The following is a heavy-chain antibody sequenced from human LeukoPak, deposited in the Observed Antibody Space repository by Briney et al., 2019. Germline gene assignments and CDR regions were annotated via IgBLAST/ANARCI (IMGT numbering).Heavy chain of an antibody. CDR1: GGTFSSYA. J-gene: IGHJ6*02. V-gene: IGHV1-69*04. CDR2: IIPILGIA. CDR3: ARNYGGYSSSWYTGYGMDV. D-gene: IGHD6-13*01. Sequence: ASVKVSCEASGGTFSSYAISWVRQAPGQGLEWMGRIIPILGIANYAQKFQGRVTITADKSTSTAYMELSSLRSEDTAVYYCARNYGGYSSSWYTGYGMDVWGQGTTVTVSS.